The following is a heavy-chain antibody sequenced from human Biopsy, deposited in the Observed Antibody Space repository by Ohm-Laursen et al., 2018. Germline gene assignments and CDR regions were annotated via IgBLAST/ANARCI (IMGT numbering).Heavy chain of an antibody. CDR3: ARDGKYDSRGY. V-gene: IGHV1-18*01. Sequence: SSVKVSCKASGGIFSSYAMSWVRQAPGQGLEWVGYIGGDNGDTKYAQKFQGRVTMTTDTSTSTAYMELRSLRSDDTAFYYCARDGKYDSRGYWGPGTLVTVSS. CDR2: IGGDNGDT. CDR1: GGIFSSYA. D-gene: IGHD3-22*01. J-gene: IGHJ4*02.